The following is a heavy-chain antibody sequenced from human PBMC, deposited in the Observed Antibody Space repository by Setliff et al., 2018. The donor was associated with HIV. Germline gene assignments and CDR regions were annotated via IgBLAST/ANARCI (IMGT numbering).Heavy chain of an antibody. D-gene: IGHD6-13*01. V-gene: IGHV4-34*01. Sequence: KASETLSLTCAVYGVSFSGYYWSWIRQPPGKGLEWIGEINHRGITNYSPSLKSRVTISVDTSKNQFSLKLRSVTAADTAVYYCARVVWMAAAGTIDSYYYGMDIWGQGTTVTVSS. J-gene: IGHJ6*02. CDR1: GVSFSGYY. CDR2: INHRGIT. CDR3: ARVVWMAAAGTIDSYYYGMDI.